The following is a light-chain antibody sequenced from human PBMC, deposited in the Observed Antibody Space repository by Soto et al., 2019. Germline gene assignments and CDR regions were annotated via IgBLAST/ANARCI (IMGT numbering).Light chain of an antibody. V-gene: IGKV4-1*01. CDR2: WAS. CDR3: QQYYSPWT. Sequence: DIVRTQSPDSLAVSLGERATINCKSSQSVLYSSNNKNYLAWYQQKPGQPPKLLIYWASTRESGVPDRFSGSGSGTDFTLTISSLQAEDVAVYYCQQYYSPWTFGQGTKVELK. J-gene: IGKJ1*01. CDR1: QSVLYSSNNKNY.